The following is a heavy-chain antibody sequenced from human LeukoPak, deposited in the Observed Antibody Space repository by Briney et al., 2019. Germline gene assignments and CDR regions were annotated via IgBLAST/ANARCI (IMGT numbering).Heavy chain of an antibody. J-gene: IGHJ3*02. CDR1: GYTFTSYY. CDR2: INPSGGST. CDR3: ARESTVVSSLSDAFDI. Sequence: ASVKVSCKASGYTFTSYYMHWVRQAPGQGLEWMGIINPSGGSTSYAQKFQGRVTMTRDTSTSTVYMELSSLRSEDTAVYYCARESTVVSSLSDAFDIWGQGTMVTVSS. D-gene: IGHD4-17*01. V-gene: IGHV1-46*01.